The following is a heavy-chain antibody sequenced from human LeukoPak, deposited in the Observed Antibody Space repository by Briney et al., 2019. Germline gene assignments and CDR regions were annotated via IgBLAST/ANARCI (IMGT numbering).Heavy chain of an antibody. V-gene: IGHV3-7*01. CDR1: GFIFSTYW. CDR2: INQDGSEK. Sequence: PGGSLRLSCAASGFIFSTYWMSWVRQAPGKGLEWVANINQDGSEKDYADSVKGRFTVSRDNAKNSLYLQMNSLRAEDTALYYCVRGTYLPGIDYWGQGTLVTVSS. J-gene: IGHJ4*02. CDR3: VRGTYLPGIDY. D-gene: IGHD1-14*01.